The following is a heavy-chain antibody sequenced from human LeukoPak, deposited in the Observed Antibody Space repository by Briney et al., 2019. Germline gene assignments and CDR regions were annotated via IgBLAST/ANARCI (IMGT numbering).Heavy chain of an antibody. CDR1: GYMFTGYY. J-gene: IGHJ6*03. CDR3: ARVVAVTGTPVYYMDV. D-gene: IGHD6-19*01. V-gene: IGHV1-2*02. Sequence: ASVKVSCKASGYMFTGYYMHWVRQAPGQGLEWMGWINPNSGGTNYAQKFQGRVTMTRDTSISTAYMDLNRLRSDDTAVCYCARVVAVTGTPVYYMDVWGKGTTVTVSS. CDR2: INPNSGGT.